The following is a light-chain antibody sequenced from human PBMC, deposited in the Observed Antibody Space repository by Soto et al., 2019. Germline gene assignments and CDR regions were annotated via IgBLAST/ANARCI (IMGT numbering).Light chain of an antibody. V-gene: IGKV1-9*01. CDR1: QGISSY. Sequence: DIQLTQSPSFLSASVGDRVTITCRASQGISSYLAWYQQKPGKAPNLLIHTASTLQSGVPSRFSGSGSGTEFTLTISSLQPEDFVTYCCQQRNSYPITFGQGTRLEIK. J-gene: IGKJ5*01. CDR2: TAS. CDR3: QQRNSYPIT.